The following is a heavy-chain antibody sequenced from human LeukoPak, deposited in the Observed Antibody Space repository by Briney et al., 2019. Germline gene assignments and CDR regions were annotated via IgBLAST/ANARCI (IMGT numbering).Heavy chain of an antibody. J-gene: IGHJ4*02. V-gene: IGHV4-39*01. D-gene: IGHD2-15*01. CDR1: GASISDSDYW. CDR2: IFYRGNT. CDR3: ARQRGLGSWSFDY. Sequence: SEALSLTCTVSGASISDSDYWWAWIRQPPGKGLDWIASIFYRGNTHYNPSLQSRVTISVDTSKNQFSLNLNSVTAADTAVYYCARQRGLGSWSFDYWGQGTLVTVSS.